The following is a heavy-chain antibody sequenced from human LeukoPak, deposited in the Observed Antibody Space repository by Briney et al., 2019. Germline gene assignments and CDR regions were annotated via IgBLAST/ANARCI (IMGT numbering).Heavy chain of an antibody. D-gene: IGHD1-26*01. CDR3: AKRATGATQAGVFDF. Sequence: PGGSLRLSCAASGFTFSSYAMSWVRQAPGKGLEWVSGISGSGGYTYYADSVKGRFTISRDNSKNTLSVQMHSLRADDTAVYYCAKRATGATQAGVFDFWGQGTLVTVSS. CDR2: ISGSGGYT. J-gene: IGHJ4*02. V-gene: IGHV3-23*01. CDR1: GFTFSSYA.